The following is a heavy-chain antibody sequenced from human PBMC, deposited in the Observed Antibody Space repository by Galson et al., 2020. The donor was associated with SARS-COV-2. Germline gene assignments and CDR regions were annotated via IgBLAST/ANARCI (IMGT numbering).Heavy chain of an antibody. V-gene: IGHV4-61*02. CDR1: GGSISSGSYC. J-gene: IGHJ6*02. D-gene: IGHD2-2*01. CDR2: IYTSGSN. CDR3: ARGRYQLLSRSFYYYYGMDV. Sequence: SATLSITCTVSGGSISSGSYCWSWIRQPAGPGLEWIGRIYTSGSNTYNPSLKSRVTISVDTSKNQFSLKLSSVTAADTAVYYCARGRYQLLSRSFYYYYGMDVWGQGTTVTVSS.